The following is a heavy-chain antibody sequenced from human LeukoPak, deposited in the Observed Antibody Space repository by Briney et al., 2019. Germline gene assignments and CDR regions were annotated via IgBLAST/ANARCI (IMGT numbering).Heavy chain of an antibody. D-gene: IGHD3-16*01. Sequence: GGSLRLSCAASGFTVSSDYMNWVRQAPGKGLEWVSAISGSGSNTYYAESVQGRFTISRDNSKNTLYLQMNSLRAEDTAVYYCATGTGGLGDWGQGTLVTVSS. CDR2: ISGSGSNT. CDR1: GFTVSSDY. J-gene: IGHJ4*02. CDR3: ATGTGGLGD. V-gene: IGHV3-23*01.